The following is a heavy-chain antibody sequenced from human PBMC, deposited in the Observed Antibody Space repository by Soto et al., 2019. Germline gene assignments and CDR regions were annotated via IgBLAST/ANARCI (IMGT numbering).Heavy chain of an antibody. CDR2: IYWDDDK. D-gene: IGHD2-15*01. Sequence: QITLKESGPTLVKPTQTLTLTCTFSGFSLSTSRVGVGWIRQPPGKALEWLALIYWDDDKRYSPSLKSRLTITKDTSKDPVVITMTNMDPVDTATYYCAHRPSYCSGGSCYSGFDYWGQGTLVTVSS. J-gene: IGHJ4*02. CDR3: AHRPSYCSGGSCYSGFDY. V-gene: IGHV2-5*02. CDR1: GFSLSTSRVG.